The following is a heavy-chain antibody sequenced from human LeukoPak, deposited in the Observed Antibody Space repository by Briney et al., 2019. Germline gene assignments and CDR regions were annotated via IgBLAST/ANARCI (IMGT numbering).Heavy chain of an antibody. CDR2: ISAYNGNT. Sequence: ASVKVSCKASGYTCTSYGISWVRQAPGQGLEWMGWISAYNGNTNYAQKLQGRVTMTTDISTSTAYMELRSLRSDDTAVYYCAREGPMTTVTTNSPRGAFDIWGQGTMVTVSS. J-gene: IGHJ3*02. V-gene: IGHV1-18*01. CDR3: AREGPMTTVTTNSPRGAFDI. D-gene: IGHD4-17*01. CDR1: GYTCTSYG.